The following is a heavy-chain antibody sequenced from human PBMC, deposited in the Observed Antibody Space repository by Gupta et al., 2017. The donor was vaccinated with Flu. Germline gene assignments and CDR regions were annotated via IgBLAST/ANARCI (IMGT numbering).Heavy chain of an antibody. V-gene: IGHV3-23*04. J-gene: IGHJ4*02. CDR3: SKGSGAGRPYYFDS. CDR1: GFTFRRYA. D-gene: IGHD3-10*01. Sequence: EALLVESGGGLVQPGGSLRPSCAASGFTFRRYAMSWVRQAPGKDLEWVSAISGGGDYTWHADSVKGRFTISRDDSKNTLSLQMLNLRAEDAAVYYCSKGSGAGRPYYFDSWGLGTLVTVSS. CDR2: ISGGGDYT.